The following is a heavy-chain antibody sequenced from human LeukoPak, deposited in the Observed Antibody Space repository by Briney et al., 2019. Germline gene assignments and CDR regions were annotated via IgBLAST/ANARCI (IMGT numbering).Heavy chain of an antibody. J-gene: IGHJ4*02. CDR3: ARDRYYGSGSYFDY. D-gene: IGHD3-10*01. V-gene: IGHV1-69*05. Sequence: SVKVSCKASGGTFSSYAISWVRQAPGQGLEWMGGIIPIFGTANYTQKFQGRVTITTDESTSTAYMELSSLRSEDTAVYYCARDRYYGSGSYFDYWGQGTLVTVSS. CDR2: IIPIFGTA. CDR1: GGTFSSYA.